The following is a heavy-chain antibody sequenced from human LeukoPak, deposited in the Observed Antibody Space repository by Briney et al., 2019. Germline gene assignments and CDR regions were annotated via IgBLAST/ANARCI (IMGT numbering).Heavy chain of an antibody. CDR2: IYYSGST. CDR3: ARHPLNYYYYMDV. J-gene: IGHJ6*03. CDR1: GGSISSSSYY. Sequence: PSETVSLTCTVSGGSISSSSYYWGWIRQPPGKGLEWIGSIYYSGSTYYNPSLKSRVTISVDTSKNQLSLKLSSVTAADTAVYYCARHPLNYYYYMDVWGKGTTVTVSS. V-gene: IGHV4-39*01.